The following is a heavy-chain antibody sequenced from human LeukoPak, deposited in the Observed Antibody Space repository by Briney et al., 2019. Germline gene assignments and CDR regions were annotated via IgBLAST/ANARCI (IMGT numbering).Heavy chain of an antibody. CDR3: ARGQVPAARGYNWFDP. V-gene: IGHV4-34*01. CDR1: GWSFNDYY. D-gene: IGHD2-2*01. CDR2: INARGDT. J-gene: IGHJ5*02. Sequence: SETLSLTCAVYGWSFNDYYWNWIRQPPGKGLEWIGEINARGDTNYNPSLKSRVNISVDTSKKQFSLRLTSVIAADTALYYCARGQVPAARGYNWFDPWGQGTLVTVSS.